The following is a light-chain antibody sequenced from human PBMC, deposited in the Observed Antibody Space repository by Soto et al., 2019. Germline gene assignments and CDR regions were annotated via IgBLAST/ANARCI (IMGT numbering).Light chain of an antibody. CDR3: QQYDNWPPYT. CDR2: GAS. Sequence: EIVLTQSPATLSVSPGERATLSCRASQSIRTNLAWFQQKPGQAPRLLIYGASTRATGIPARFSGSGSGTEFTLTISSLQSEDFAVYYCQQYDNWPPYTFGQGTKLELK. CDR1: QSIRTN. V-gene: IGKV3-15*01. J-gene: IGKJ2*01.